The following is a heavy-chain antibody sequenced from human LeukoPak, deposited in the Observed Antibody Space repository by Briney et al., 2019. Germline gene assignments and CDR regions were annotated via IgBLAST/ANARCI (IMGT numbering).Heavy chain of an antibody. CDR1: GYTFTDYY. CDR2: VDPEDGET. Sequence: ASVKVSCKVSGYTFTDYYMHWVQQAPGKGLEWMGLVDPEDGETIYAEKLQGRVTITADTSTDTACMELSSLRSEDTAVYYCATVYCGGDCYPAEYFQHWGQGTLVTVSS. CDR3: ATVYCGGDCYPAEYFQH. D-gene: IGHD2-21*01. J-gene: IGHJ1*01. V-gene: IGHV1-69-2*01.